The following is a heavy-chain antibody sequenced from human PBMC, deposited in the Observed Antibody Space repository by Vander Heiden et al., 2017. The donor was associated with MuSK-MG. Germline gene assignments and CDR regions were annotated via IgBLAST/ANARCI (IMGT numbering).Heavy chain of an antibody. CDR3: ARHEIDYCSSTSCWNYYYGMDV. CDR1: GGSFSGYY. D-gene: IGHD2-2*01. Sequence: QVQLQQWGAGLLKPSETLSLTCAVYGGSFSGYYWSWIRQPPGKGLEWSGEINHSGSTNYNPSLKTRVTISVETSKNQCALKLSSVTAADTAVYYCARHEIDYCSSTSCWNYYYGMDVWGQGTTVNVAS. V-gene: IGHV4-34*01. CDR2: INHSGST. J-gene: IGHJ6*02.